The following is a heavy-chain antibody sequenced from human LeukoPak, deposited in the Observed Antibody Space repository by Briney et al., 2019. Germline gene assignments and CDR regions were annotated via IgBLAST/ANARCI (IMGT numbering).Heavy chain of an antibody. D-gene: IGHD3-10*01. Sequence: EGSLRLSCAASGFTFSSYWMSWVRQAPGKGLEWVANIKQDGSEKYYVDSVKGRFTISRDNAKNSLYLQMNSLRAEDTAVYYCAREIYGDSPGLDYWGQGTLVTVSS. CDR3: AREIYGDSPGLDY. V-gene: IGHV3-7*01. CDR2: IKQDGSEK. J-gene: IGHJ4*02. CDR1: GFTFSSYW.